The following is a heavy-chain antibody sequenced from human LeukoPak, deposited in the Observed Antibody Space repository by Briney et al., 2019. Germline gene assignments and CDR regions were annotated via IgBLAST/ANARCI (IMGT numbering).Heavy chain of an antibody. CDR2: IYYSGST. D-gene: IGHD4-17*01. J-gene: IGHJ6*03. CDR3: ARVGGYNYGDYWRNYYYMDV. CDR1: GGSISSSSYY. Sequence: PSETLSLTCTVSGGSISSSSYYWGWIRQPPGKGLEWIGSIYYSGSTNYNPSLKSRVTISVDTSKNQFSLKLSSVTAADTAVYYCARVGGYNYGDYWRNYYYMDVWGKGTTVTISS. V-gene: IGHV4-39*07.